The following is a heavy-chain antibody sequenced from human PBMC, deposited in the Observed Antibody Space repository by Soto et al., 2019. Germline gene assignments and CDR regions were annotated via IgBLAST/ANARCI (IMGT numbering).Heavy chain of an antibody. V-gene: IGHV3-7*01. D-gene: IGHD3-10*01. CDR2: IKQDGSEK. CDR3: ARESEFPEGYFDY. CDR1: GFTFSSYW. J-gene: IGHJ4*02. Sequence: GGSLRLSCAASGFTFSSYWMSWVRQAPGKGLEWVANIKQDGSEKYYVDSVKGRFTISRDNAKNSLYLQMNSLRAEDTAVYYCARESEFPEGYFDYWGQGTLVTVSS.